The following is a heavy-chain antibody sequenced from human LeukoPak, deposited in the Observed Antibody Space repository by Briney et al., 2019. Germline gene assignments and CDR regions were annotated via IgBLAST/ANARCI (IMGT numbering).Heavy chain of an antibody. V-gene: IGHV4-59*01. CDR3: AGGGYCSRASCFAPLFDY. CDR2: VFTSGST. CDR1: GASIIRYY. Sequence: SETLSLTCSVSGASIIRYYWSWIRQPPGKGLELIGYVFTSGSTNYNPSLKSRVTISGDTSKNQFSLKLNSVTPADTAIYYCAGGGYCSRASCFAPLFDYWGQGALVTVSP. D-gene: IGHD2-2*01. J-gene: IGHJ4*02.